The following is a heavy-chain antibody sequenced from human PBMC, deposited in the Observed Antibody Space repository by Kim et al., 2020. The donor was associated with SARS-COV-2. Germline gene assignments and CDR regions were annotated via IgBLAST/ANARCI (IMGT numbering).Heavy chain of an antibody. CDR3: ALIPRNIVVVPAAMA. J-gene: IGHJ5*01. V-gene: IGHV3-30-3*01. D-gene: IGHD2-2*01. CDR2: ISYDGSNK. CDR1: GFTFSSYA. Sequence: GGSLRLSCAASGFTFSSYAMHWVRQAPGKGLEWVAVISYDGSNKYYADSVKGRFTISRDNSKNTLYLQMNSLRAEDTAVYYCALIPRNIVVVPAAMAWG.